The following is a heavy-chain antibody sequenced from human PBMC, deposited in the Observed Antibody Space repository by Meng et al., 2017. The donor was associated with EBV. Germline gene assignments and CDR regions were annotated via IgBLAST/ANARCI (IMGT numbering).Heavy chain of an antibody. CDR2: INPNSGGT. J-gene: IGHJ4*02. Sequence: QVQLVQSVAEVKKPGASVKVSCKASGYTFTGYYMHWVRQAPGQGLEWMGRINPNSGGTNYAQKFQGRVTMTRDTSISTAYMELSRLRSNDTAVYYCARVGIAVAGTGDYWGQGTLVTVSS. CDR3: ARVGIAVAGTGDY. D-gene: IGHD6-19*01. V-gene: IGHV1-2*06. CDR1: GYTFTGYY.